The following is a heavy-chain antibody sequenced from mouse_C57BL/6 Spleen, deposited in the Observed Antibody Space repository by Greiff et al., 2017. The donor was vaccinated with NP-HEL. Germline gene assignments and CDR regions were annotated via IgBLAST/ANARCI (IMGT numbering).Heavy chain of an antibody. D-gene: IGHD1-1*01. J-gene: IGHJ2*01. V-gene: IGHV1-7*01. CDR3: ARLGYYGSRDY. Sequence: VQLQQSGAELAKPGASVKLSCKASGYTFTSYWMHWVKQRPGQGLEWIGYINPSSGYTKYNQKFKDKATLTAVKSSSTAYMQLSSLTYEDSAVYYCARLGYYGSRDYWGQGTTLTVSS. CDR1: GYTFTSYW. CDR2: INPSSGYT.